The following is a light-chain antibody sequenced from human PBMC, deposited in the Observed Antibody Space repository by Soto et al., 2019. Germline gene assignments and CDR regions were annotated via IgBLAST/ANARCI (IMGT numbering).Light chain of an antibody. J-gene: IGKJ5*01. V-gene: IGKV3D-20*02. CDR3: QQRSDWPIT. CDR1: QSVSSSY. CDR2: GAS. Sequence: EIVMTQSPATLSLSPGERATLSCRASQSVSSSYLAWYQQKPGQAPRLLIYGASSRATGIPNRSSGSGSGTDFTLTITSLEPEDFAVYSCQQRSDWPITFGQGTRLEIK.